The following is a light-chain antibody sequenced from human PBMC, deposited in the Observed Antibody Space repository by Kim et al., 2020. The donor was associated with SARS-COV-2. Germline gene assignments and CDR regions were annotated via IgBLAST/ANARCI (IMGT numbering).Light chain of an antibody. V-gene: IGLV3-19*01. Sequence: QTVMITCQGERLRRYYSTWYQLKPGQAPILVIYGKNSRPSGIPDRFSGSSSGNTASLTITGTQAGDEADYYCNSRDSNDNVVFGGGTQLTVL. CDR1: RLRRYY. J-gene: IGLJ2*01. CDR3: NSRDSNDNVV. CDR2: GKN.